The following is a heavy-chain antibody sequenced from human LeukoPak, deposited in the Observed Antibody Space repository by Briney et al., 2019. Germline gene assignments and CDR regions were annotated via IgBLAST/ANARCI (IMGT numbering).Heavy chain of an antibody. V-gene: IGHV4-34*01. CDR2: INHSGST. D-gene: IGHD6-19*01. J-gene: IGHJ4*02. CDR3: ARDLLSVPYSSGWYYPRVPFDY. CDR1: GGSFSGYY. Sequence: SETLSLTCAVYGGSFSGYYWSWIRQPPGKGREWVGEINHSGSTNYNPSLKSRVTISVDTSKNQFSLKLSSVTAADTDVYCCARDLLSVPYSSGWYYPRVPFDYWVQGSLVTVSS.